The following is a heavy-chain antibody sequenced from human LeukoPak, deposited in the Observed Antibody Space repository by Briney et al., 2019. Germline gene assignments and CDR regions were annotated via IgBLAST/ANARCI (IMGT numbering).Heavy chain of an antibody. V-gene: IGHV3-53*01. CDR1: GFTVSSNY. CDR3: AKGGLGYYYGMDV. D-gene: IGHD3-10*01. Sequence: PGGSLRLSCAASGFTVSSNYMSWVRQAPGKGLEWVSVIYSGGSTYYADSVKGRFTISRDNSKNTLYLQMNSLRAEDTAVYYCAKGGLGYYYGMDVWGQGTTVTVSS. CDR2: IYSGGST. J-gene: IGHJ6*02.